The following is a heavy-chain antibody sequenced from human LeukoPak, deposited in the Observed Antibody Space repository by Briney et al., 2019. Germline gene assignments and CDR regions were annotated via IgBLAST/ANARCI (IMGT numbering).Heavy chain of an antibody. CDR3: ARAGSPGTGYPFDY. Sequence: RASVKVSCKASGGTFSSYAISWVRQAPGQGLEWMGGIIPIFGTANYAQKFRGRVTITADESTSTAYMELSSLRSEDTAVYYCARAGSPGTGYPFDYWGQGTLVTVSS. CDR2: IIPIFGTA. J-gene: IGHJ4*02. D-gene: IGHD3/OR15-3a*01. V-gene: IGHV1-69*13. CDR1: GGTFSSYA.